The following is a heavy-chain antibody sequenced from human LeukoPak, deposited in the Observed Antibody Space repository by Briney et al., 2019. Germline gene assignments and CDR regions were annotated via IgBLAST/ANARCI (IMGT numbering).Heavy chain of an antibody. CDR1: GYTLPELS. Sequence: ASVKVSCKVSGYTLPELSMHWVPQAPGKGLEWMGGFYPEDGETIYAQKLQGRVTITADTSTDTPHIELSSLRSEDTAVYYCATVPPRYCSGGSCYPGSNWFDLWGQGTLVTVSS. J-gene: IGHJ5*02. D-gene: IGHD2-15*01. V-gene: IGHV1-24*01. CDR3: ATVPPRYCSGGSCYPGSNWFDL. CDR2: FYPEDGET.